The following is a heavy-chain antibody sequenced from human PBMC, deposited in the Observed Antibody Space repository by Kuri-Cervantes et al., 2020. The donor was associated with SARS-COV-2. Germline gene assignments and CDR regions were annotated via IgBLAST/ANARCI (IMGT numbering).Heavy chain of an antibody. D-gene: IGHD2-2*01. J-gene: IGHJ6*03. V-gene: IGHV3-48*04. CDR3: ASLYWLEDIVVVPAADHYYYYMDV. Sequence: GESLKISCAASGFTFSSFAMCWVRQAPGKGLEWLAYISKGSDTIYYADSVKGRFTISRDNAKNSLYLQMNSLRAEDTAVYYCASLYWLEDIVVVPAADHYYYYMDVWGKGTTVTVSS. CDR2: ISKGSDTI. CDR1: GFTFSSFA.